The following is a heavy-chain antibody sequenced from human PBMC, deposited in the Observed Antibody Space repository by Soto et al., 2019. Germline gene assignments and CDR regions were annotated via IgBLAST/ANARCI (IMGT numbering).Heavy chain of an antibody. V-gene: IGHV1-18*01. CDR1: GYTFTSYV. Sequence: GASVKVSCKASGYTFTSYVISWVRQAPGQGLEWMGWISAYNGNTNYAQKLQGRVTMTTDTSTSTAYMELRSLRSDDTAVYYCARVVQDYDSSGYYLYYFDYWGQGTLVTVSS. D-gene: IGHD3-22*01. CDR3: ARVVQDYDSSGYYLYYFDY. J-gene: IGHJ4*02. CDR2: ISAYNGNT.